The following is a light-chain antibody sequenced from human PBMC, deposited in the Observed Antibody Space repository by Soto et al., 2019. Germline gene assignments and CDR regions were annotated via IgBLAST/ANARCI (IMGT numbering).Light chain of an antibody. J-gene: IGKJ4*01. CDR1: QSVGNNF. CDR2: GAS. CDR3: QHYVTWPLT. Sequence: EIVLTQSPGTLSLSPGERATLSCRASQSVGNNFLAWYQQKPGQAPRLLIYGASSRATGIPDRFSGSGSGTDFTLTISSLEPEDFAVYYCQHYVTWPLTFGGGTKVESK. V-gene: IGKV3-20*01.